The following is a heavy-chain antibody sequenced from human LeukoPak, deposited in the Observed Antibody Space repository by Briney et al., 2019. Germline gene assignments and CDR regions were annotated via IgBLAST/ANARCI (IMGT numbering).Heavy chain of an antibody. D-gene: IGHD3-10*01. J-gene: IGHJ4*02. CDR3: ARVWIGELRGGFDY. CDR1: GGSISSYY. CDR2: IYYSGST. V-gene: IGHV4-59*12. Sequence: PSETLSLTCTVSGGSISSYYWSWIRQPPGKGLEWIGYIYYSGSTNYNPSLKSRVTISVDTSKNQFSLKLSSVTAADTAVYYCARVWIGELRGGFDYWGQGTLVTVSS.